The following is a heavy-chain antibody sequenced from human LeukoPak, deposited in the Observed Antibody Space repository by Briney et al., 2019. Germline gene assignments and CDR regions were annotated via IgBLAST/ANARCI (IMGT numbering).Heavy chain of an antibody. Sequence: GGSLRLSCAASGYTFTGYYMHWVRQAPGQGLEWMGWINPNSGGTNYAQKFQGWVTMTRDTSISTAYMELSRLRSDDTAVYYCARSPGNYYDSSGYYSTYPLDYWGQGTLVTVSS. CDR3: ARSPGNYYDSSGYYSTYPLDY. CDR1: GYTFTGYY. D-gene: IGHD3-22*01. J-gene: IGHJ4*02. CDR2: INPNSGGT. V-gene: IGHV1-2*04.